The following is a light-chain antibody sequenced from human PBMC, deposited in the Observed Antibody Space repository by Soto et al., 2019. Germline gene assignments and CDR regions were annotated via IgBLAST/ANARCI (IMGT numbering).Light chain of an antibody. CDR1: QSVSSRS. CDR3: RQYDSSPRT. V-gene: IGKV3-20*01. J-gene: IGKJ1*01. CDR2: GAS. Sequence: EIVLTQSPGTLSLSPGERATLSCRASQSVSSRSLAWYQQKPGQAPRLLISGASSRAADIPDRFSGSGSGTDFTLTINRLEPEDFAVYYCRQYDSSPRTFGQGTKVEIK.